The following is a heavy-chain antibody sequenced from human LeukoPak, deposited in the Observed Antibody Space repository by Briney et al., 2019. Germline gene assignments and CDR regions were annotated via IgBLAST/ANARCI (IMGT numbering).Heavy chain of an antibody. D-gene: IGHD3-22*01. J-gene: IGHJ5*02. V-gene: IGHV3-23*01. Sequence: GGSLRLSCAASGFTFSTYAMSWVRQAPGKGLAWVASVKSDGAGTHYADSVKGRFTISRDNPKNILYLQMNSLRAEDTAIYYCARCTTASSGWCNWLDPWGQGTLVTASS. CDR2: VKSDGAGT. CDR3: ARCTTASSGWCNWLDP. CDR1: GFTFSTYA.